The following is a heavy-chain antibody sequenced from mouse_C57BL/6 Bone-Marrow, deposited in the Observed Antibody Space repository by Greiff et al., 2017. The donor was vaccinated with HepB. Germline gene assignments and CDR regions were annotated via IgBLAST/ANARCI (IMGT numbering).Heavy chain of an antibody. V-gene: IGHV3-6*01. J-gene: IGHJ3*01. D-gene: IGHD2-3*01. Sequence: EVKLMESGPGLVKPSQSLSLTCSVTGYSITSGYYWNWIRQFPGNKLEWMGYISYDGSNNYNPSLKNRISITRDTSKNQFFLKLNSVTTEDTATYYCARDQDDRLAWFAYWGQGTLVTVSA. CDR3: ARDQDDRLAWFAY. CDR2: ISYDGSN. CDR1: GYSITSGYY.